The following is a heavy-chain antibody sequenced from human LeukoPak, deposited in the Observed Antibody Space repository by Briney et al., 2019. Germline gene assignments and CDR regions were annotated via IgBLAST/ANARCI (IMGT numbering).Heavy chain of an antibody. CDR3: AKDSKKGEWLLLFDY. CDR2: ISGSGGST. CDR1: GFTFSSYA. J-gene: IGHJ4*02. D-gene: IGHD3-22*01. Sequence: GSLRLSCAASGFTFSSYAMSWVRQAPGKGLEWVSAISGSGGSTYYADSVKGRFTISRDNSKNTLYLQMNSLRAEDTAVYYCAKDSKKGEWLLLFDYWGQGTLVTVSS. V-gene: IGHV3-23*01.